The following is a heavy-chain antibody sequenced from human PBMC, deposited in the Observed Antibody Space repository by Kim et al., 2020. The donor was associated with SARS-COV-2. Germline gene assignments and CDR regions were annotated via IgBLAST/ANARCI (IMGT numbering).Heavy chain of an antibody. V-gene: IGHV1-2*02. J-gene: IGHJ3*02. D-gene: IGHD3-16*02. CDR1: GYTFTGYY. CDR2: INPNSGGT. Sequence: ASVKVSCKASGYTFTGYYMHWVRQAPGQGLEWMGWINPNSGGTNYAQKFQGRVTMTRDTSISTAYMELSRLRSDDTAVYYCARDARLDDYVWGSYRYGDAFDIWGQGTMVTVSS. CDR3: ARDARLDDYVWGSYRYGDAFDI.